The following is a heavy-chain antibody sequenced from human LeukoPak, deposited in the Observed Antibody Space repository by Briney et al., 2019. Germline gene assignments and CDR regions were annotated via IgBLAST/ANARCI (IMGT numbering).Heavy chain of an antibody. CDR3: ARDFFHGHCAGLSCFLLDY. CDR1: GYTFTSYG. CDR2: ISANNGNT. D-gene: IGHD2-15*01. V-gene: IGHV1-18*01. Sequence: ASVKVSCKASGYTFTSYGISWVRQAPGQGLEWMGWISANNGNTNSAQKLQGRVTMTTDTSTSTAYMELRSLRSDDTAVYYCARDFFHGHCAGLSCFLLDYWGQGSLVTVSS. J-gene: IGHJ4*02.